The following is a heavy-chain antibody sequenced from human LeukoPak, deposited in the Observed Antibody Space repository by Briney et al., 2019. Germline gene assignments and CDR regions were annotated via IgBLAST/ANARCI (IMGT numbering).Heavy chain of an antibody. J-gene: IGHJ4*02. CDR1: GFTFSSFG. V-gene: IGHV3-66*01. D-gene: IGHD3-22*01. CDR2: IYSGGST. CDR3: ATTYYYDSSGYLDY. Sequence: PGRSLRLSCAASGFTFSSFGIHWVRQAPGKGLEWVSVIYSGGSTYYADSVKGRFTISRDNSKNTLYLQMNSLRAEDTAVYYCATTYYYDSSGYLDYWGQGTLVTVSS.